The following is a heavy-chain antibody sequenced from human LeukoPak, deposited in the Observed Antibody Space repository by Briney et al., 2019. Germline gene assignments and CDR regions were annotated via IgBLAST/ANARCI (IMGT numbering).Heavy chain of an antibody. CDR3: ARSRKASGSYFDY. D-gene: IGHD1-26*01. V-gene: IGHV3-30-3*01. CDR1: GFTFSSYA. Sequence: GKSLLLSCSTPGFTFSSYAMQWVRQAPGKVLEWVAVISWDGSNKYYADSVKGRFTISRDNSKNTLYLQMNSLRAEDTAVYYCARSRKASGSYFDYWGQGTLVTVSS. CDR2: ISWDGSNK. J-gene: IGHJ4*02.